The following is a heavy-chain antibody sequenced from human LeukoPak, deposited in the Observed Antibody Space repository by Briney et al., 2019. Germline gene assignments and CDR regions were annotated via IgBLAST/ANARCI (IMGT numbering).Heavy chain of an antibody. J-gene: IGHJ4*02. CDR3: SRGSPGGGNVET. D-gene: IGHD4-23*01. Sequence: ASVKVSCKASGYTFTSFDINWVRQAPGQGLEWMGWVSPNSGITDYAQKFKDRFTITGDTSKSTAYMEMSSLRSEDTAVYYCSRGSPGGGNVETWGQGTLVTVSS. CDR1: GYTFTSFD. V-gene: IGHV1-8*03. CDR2: VSPNSGIT.